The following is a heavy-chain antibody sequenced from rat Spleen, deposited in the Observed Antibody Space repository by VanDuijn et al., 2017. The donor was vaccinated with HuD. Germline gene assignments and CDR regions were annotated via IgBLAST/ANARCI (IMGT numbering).Heavy chain of an antibody. CDR2: ITNTGDST. D-gene: IGHD1-4*01. CDR3: SPLPGRNLAY. V-gene: IGHV5-31*01. CDR1: GITFTNYW. Sequence: EVQLVESGGGLVQPGRSLKLSCVASGITFTNYWMTWIRQAPGKGLEWIASITNTGDSTYYPDSVKGRFTISRNNAKSTLYLQMSSLRSEDTATYYCSPLPGRNLAYWGQGVVVTVSS. J-gene: IGHJ2*01.